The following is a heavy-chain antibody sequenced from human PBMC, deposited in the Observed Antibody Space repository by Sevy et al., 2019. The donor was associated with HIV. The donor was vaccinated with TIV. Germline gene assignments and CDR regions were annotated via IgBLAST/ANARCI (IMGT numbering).Heavy chain of an antibody. CDR3: ANELPDTAMARTPGPFDY. V-gene: IGHV3-23*01. D-gene: IGHD5-18*01. CDR1: GFTFSSYA. Sequence: GGSLRLSCAASGFTFSSYAMSWVRQAPGKGLEWVSAISGSGGSTYYADSVKGRFTISRDNSKNTQYLQMNSLRAEDTAVYYCANELPDTAMARTPGPFDYWGQGTLVTVSS. CDR2: ISGSGGST. J-gene: IGHJ4*02.